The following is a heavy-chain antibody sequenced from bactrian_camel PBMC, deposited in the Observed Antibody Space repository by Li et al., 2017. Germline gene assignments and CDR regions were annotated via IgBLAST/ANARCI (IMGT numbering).Heavy chain of an antibody. D-gene: IGHD2*01. J-gene: IGHJ4*01. CDR2: ITSGGSTT. CDR1: GFTLSSYW. Sequence: QLVESGGGLVQPGGSLGLACAAPGFTLSSYWMSWVRQAPGKGLEWVSAITSGGSTTAYADSVKGRFTISKDNANNTVNLMMDSLKPEDTAMYYCVANFGPYCSGPYLARRANFEGQGTQVTVS. V-gene: IGHV3S25*01.